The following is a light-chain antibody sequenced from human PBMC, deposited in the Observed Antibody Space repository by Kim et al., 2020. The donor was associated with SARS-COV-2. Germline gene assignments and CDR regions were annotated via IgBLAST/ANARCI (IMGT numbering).Light chain of an antibody. J-gene: IGLJ3*02. Sequence: GQRVTISCSGSGSNIGSNYVYWYQQHPGTAPKLLIYRNNQRPSGVPDRSSGSKSGTSASLAISGLRSEDEADYYCAAWDDSLSGWVFGGGTQLTVL. CDR2: RNN. CDR3: AAWDDSLSGWV. V-gene: IGLV1-47*01. CDR1: GSNIGSNY.